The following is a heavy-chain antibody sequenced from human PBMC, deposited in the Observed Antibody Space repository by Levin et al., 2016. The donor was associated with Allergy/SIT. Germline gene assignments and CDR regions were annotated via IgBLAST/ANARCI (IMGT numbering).Heavy chain of an antibody. J-gene: IGHJ4*02. Sequence: GGSLRLSCATSAFTFSLYGMHWVRQAPGKGLEWVAFISYDGNDDFYADSVKGRFIISRDNSKSILYLQMNSLRPEDTAVYYCAKERPPMTVTGYFDTWGQGNRVTVSS. D-gene: IGHD6-19*01. CDR3: AKERPPMTVTGYFDT. CDR1: AFTFSLYG. CDR2: ISYDGNDD. V-gene: IGHV3-30*02.